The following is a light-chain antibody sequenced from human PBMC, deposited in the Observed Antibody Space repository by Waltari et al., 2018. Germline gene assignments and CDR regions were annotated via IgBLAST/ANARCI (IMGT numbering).Light chain of an antibody. Sequence: QSVLTQPPSASATPGQRVTISCSGSSSNIGSNTVTWYPQLPGTAPKHLIYTNTHVPAGVPNRISGSKAGTSASLAISGLQSEDEADYYCAVWDDSLNGVVFGGGTKLTVL. CDR1: SSNIGSNT. CDR2: TNT. J-gene: IGLJ2*01. CDR3: AVWDDSLNGVV. V-gene: IGLV1-44*01.